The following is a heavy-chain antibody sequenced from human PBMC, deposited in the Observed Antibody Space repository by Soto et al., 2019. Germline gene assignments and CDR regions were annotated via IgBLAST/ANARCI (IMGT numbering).Heavy chain of an antibody. CDR1: GVTFSNTA. D-gene: IGHD5-18*01. CDR3: ATPAEPLDTAMLKGLAH. CDR2: IIPICGAP. V-gene: IGHV1-69*01. J-gene: IGHJ4*02. Sequence: QVQLVQSGAEVKKPGSSVKVSCKASGVTFSNTAFIWVRQAPGQGLEWMGGIIPICGAPNYAQKFQGRLMISADDSASKAYMELNTLTSEDTAVYYCATPAEPLDTAMLKGLAHWGQGTLVTVSS.